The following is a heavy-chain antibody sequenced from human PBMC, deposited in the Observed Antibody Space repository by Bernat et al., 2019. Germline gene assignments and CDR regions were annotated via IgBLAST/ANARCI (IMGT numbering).Heavy chain of an antibody. J-gene: IGHJ3*02. CDR1: GGTFSSYA. CDR3: ARHLRGDSANAFDI. D-gene: IGHD3-16*01. Sequence: QVQLVQSGAEVKKPGSSVKVSYKASGGTFSSYAISWVRQAPGQGLEWMGGIIPIFGTANYAQKFKGRVTITADESTSTAYMELSSLRSEDTAVYYCARHLRGDSANAFDIWGQGTMVTVSS. V-gene: IGHV1-69*01. CDR2: IIPIFGTA.